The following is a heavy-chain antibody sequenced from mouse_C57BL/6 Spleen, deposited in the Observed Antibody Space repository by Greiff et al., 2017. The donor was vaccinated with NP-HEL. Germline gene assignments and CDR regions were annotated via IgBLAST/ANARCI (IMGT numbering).Heavy chain of an antibody. Sequence: EVQLVESGGGLVQPKGSLKLSCAASGFSFNTYALNWVRPAPGKGLEWVARIRSKSNNYATYYADSVKDRFTISRDDSESMLYLQMNNLKTEDTAMYYCVSDGSSYYAMDYWGQGTSVTVSS. CDR2: IRSKSNNYAT. CDR1: GFSFNTYA. V-gene: IGHV10-1*01. J-gene: IGHJ4*01. CDR3: VSDGSSYYAMDY. D-gene: IGHD1-1*01.